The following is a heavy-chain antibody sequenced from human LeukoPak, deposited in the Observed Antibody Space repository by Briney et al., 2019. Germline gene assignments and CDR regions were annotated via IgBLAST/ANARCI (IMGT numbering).Heavy chain of an antibody. J-gene: IGHJ4*02. CDR3: ARPIQLWLLGY. V-gene: IGHV3-74*01. CDR1: GFTFSSYW. Sequence: GGSLRLSCAASGFTFSSYWMHWVRHAPGKGLVWVSRINSDGSSTSYADSVKGRFTISRDNAKNTLYLQMNSLRAEDTAVYYCARPIQLWLLGYWGQGTLVTVSS. D-gene: IGHD5-18*01. CDR2: INSDGSST.